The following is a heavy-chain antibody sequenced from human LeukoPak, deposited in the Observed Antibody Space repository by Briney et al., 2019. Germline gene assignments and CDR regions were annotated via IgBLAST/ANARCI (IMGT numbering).Heavy chain of an antibody. CDR2: ISTDGGST. CDR1: GFTFINYA. Sequence: GGSLRLSCKASGFTFINYALHWVRQAPGKGLEYVSVISTDGGSTYYGNSVGGRFTISRDNSKNTLYLQMGSLRVEDMAVYYCARALGWASSGPIDYWGQGTLVSVSS. D-gene: IGHD3-22*01. V-gene: IGHV3-64*01. J-gene: IGHJ4*02. CDR3: ARALGWASSGPIDY.